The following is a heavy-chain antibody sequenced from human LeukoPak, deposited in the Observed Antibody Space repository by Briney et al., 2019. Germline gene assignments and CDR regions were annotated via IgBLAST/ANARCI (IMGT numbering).Heavy chain of an antibody. J-gene: IGHJ3*02. CDR2: IYTSGST. Sequence: SETLSLTCAVSGGSISIYYWSWIRQPAGKGLEWIGRIYTSGSTNYNPSLKSRVTMSVDTSKNQFSLKLSSVTAADTAVYYCASPGIVVVDAFDIWGQGTMVTVSS. D-gene: IGHD3-22*01. CDR3: ASPGIVVVDAFDI. V-gene: IGHV4-4*07. CDR1: GGSISIYY.